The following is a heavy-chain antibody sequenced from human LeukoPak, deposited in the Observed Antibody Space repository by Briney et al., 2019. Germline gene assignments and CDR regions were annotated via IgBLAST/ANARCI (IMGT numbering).Heavy chain of an antibody. CDR2: IYTGGGT. V-gene: IGHV3-66*01. D-gene: IGHD3-10*01. CDR1: GFAVSSIY. J-gene: IGHJ4*02. Sequence: GGSLRLSCAASGFAVSSIYMNWVRQAPGKGLEWVSVIYTGGGTYYADSVKDRFTISRDNSKNTLYLQMNSLRAEDTAVYYCARESGSGSRGFDYWGRGTLVTVSS. CDR3: ARESGSGSRGFDY.